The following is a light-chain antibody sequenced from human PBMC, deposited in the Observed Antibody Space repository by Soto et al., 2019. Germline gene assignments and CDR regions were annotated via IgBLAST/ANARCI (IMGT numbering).Light chain of an antibody. CDR1: QSVDNN. V-gene: IGKV3-15*01. J-gene: IGKJ5*01. CDR2: GSF. Sequence: EIVMTQSLVTLSASPGESATLSCRASQSVDNNVAWYQQKPGQAPRLLIVGSFARATGIPARFSGSGSGSEFTLTISGLQSEDFAVYYCQQYNDRPPIPFGQGRRPEIK. CDR3: QQYNDRPPIP.